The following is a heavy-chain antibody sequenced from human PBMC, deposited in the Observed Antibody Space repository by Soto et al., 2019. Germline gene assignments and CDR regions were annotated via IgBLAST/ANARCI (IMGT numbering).Heavy chain of an antibody. CDR3: ARSNHDFWSGYPQGFFDY. CDR2: ISSNGGST. V-gene: IGHV3-64*02. Sequence: GGSLRLSCAASGFTFSTYAMNWVRQAPGKGLEYVSAISSNGGSTFYADSVEGRFTISRDNSKNTLYLQVGRLRAEDMAVYYCARSNHDFWSGYPQGFFDYWGRGALVTVSS. D-gene: IGHD3-3*01. J-gene: IGHJ4*02. CDR1: GFTFSTYA.